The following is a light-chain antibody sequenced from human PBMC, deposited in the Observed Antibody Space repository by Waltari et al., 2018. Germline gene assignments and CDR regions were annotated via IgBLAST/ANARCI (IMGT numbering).Light chain of an antibody. CDR3: ALYMGGGIWV. J-gene: IGLJ3*02. CDR2: QAI. Sequence: QTVVTQEPSLSVSPGGTVTLTCAFSSGSISATSYATWYQQTPGQAPRTLVYQAIPLSSGVPDRCAGSSLENKAALTITGAQADDECDYYCALYMGGGIWVFGGGTKLTVL. CDR1: SGSISATSY. V-gene: IGLV8-61*01.